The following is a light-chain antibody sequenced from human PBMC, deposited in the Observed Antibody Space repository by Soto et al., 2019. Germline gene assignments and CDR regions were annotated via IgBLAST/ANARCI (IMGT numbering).Light chain of an antibody. V-gene: IGKV1-39*01. CDR3: QLSYSTPPWT. Sequence: DIQMTQSPSSLSASVGDRVTITCRASQSISSYLNWYQQKPGKAPKLLLYAASSLQSGVPSRFSGSGSGTDFTLTISSLQPEEFETYYCQLSYSTPPWTFGQGTKVEIK. CDR1: QSISSY. CDR2: AAS. J-gene: IGKJ1*01.